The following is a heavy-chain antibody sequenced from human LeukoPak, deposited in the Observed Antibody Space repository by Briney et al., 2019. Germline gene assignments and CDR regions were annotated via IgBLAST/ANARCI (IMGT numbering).Heavy chain of an antibody. V-gene: IGHV1-8*01. CDR3: ARKIGAFGV. D-gene: IGHD3-3*01. Sequence: GASVKVSCKASGYTFTTYDINWVRQATGQGLEWMGWMNPNNGNTGYAQKFQGRVTMTRDTSISTAYMELSSLTSEDTAVYYCARKIGAFGVWGQGTTVTVSS. J-gene: IGHJ6*02. CDR1: GYTFTTYD. CDR2: MNPNNGNT.